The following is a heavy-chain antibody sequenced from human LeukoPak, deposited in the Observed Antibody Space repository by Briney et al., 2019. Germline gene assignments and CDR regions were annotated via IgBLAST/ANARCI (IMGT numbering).Heavy chain of an antibody. V-gene: IGHV4-34*01. CDR3: ARVTGYSGYDSPPRWFDP. Sequence: PSETLSLTCAVYGGSFSGYYWSWIRQPPGKGLEWIGEINHSGSTNYNPSLKSRVTISVDTSKNQFSLKLSSVTAADTAVYYCARVTGYSGYDSPPRWFDPWGQGTLVTVSS. J-gene: IGHJ5*02. CDR1: GGSFSGYY. D-gene: IGHD5-12*01. CDR2: INHSGST.